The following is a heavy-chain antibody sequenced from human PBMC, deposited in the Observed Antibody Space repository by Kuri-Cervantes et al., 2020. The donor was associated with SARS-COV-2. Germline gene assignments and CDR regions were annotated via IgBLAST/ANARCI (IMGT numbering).Heavy chain of an antibody. CDR2: IYYSGST. CDR3: ARVDV. Sequence: GSLRLSCTVSGGSIRSSSYYWGWIRQPPGKGLEWIGSIYYSGSTYYNPSLKSRVTISVDTSKNQFSLKLSSVTAADTAVYYCARVDVWGKGTTVTGSS. V-gene: IGHV4-39*07. J-gene: IGHJ6*04. CDR1: GGSIRSSSYY.